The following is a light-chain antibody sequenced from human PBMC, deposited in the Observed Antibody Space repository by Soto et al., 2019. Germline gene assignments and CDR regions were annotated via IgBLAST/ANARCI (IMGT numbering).Light chain of an antibody. CDR3: SSFTSSSTLL. V-gene: IGLV2-14*01. J-gene: IGLJ2*01. CDR2: EVS. Sequence: QSAPTQAASVSGSPGQSITISCTGTSSDVGGYDYVSWYQQHPGKAPKLMIYEVSNRPSGVSYRFSGSKSGNTASLTISGLQAEDEADYYCSSFTSSSTLLFGGGTKLTVL. CDR1: SSDVGGYDY.